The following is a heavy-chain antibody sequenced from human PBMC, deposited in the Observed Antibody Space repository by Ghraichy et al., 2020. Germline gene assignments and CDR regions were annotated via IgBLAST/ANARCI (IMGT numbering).Heavy chain of an antibody. CDR1: GFTFSSYW. Sequence: GESLNISCAASGFTFSSYWMSWVRQAPGKGLEWVANIKEDGSEKFYVDSVKGRFTISRDNAKNSLYLQMNSLRAEDTAVYYCAREVGTTGDYFDYWGQGTPVTVSS. D-gene: IGHD1-26*01. CDR3: AREVGTTGDYFDY. CDR2: IKEDGSEK. V-gene: IGHV3-7*01. J-gene: IGHJ4*02.